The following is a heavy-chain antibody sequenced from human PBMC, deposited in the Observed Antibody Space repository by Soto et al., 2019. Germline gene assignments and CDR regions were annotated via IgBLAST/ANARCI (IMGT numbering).Heavy chain of an antibody. V-gene: IGHV3-30*18. J-gene: IGHJ6*02. D-gene: IGHD3-10*01. CDR3: AKDQLRGVRGVITYYYGMDV. Sequence: QVQLVESGGGVVQPGRSLRLSCAASGFTFSSYGMHWVRQAPGKGLEWVAVISYDGSNKYYADSVKGRFTISRDNSKNTRYLQRNSLRAEDTAVYYCAKDQLRGVRGVITYYYGMDVWGQGTTVTVSS. CDR2: ISYDGSNK. CDR1: GFTFSSYG.